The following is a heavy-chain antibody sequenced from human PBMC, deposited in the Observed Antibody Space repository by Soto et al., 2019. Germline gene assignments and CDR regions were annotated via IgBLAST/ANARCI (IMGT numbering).Heavy chain of an antibody. D-gene: IGHD3-10*01. J-gene: IGHJ4*02. Sequence: GESLKISCKGSGYSFTSYWIGWVRQMPGKGLEWMGIIYPGDSDTRYSPSFQGPVTISADKSISTAYLQWSSLKASDTAMYYCAKHLALTMVGGVPVLTYFDYCGEGTRVTGAS. CDR3: AKHLALTMVGGVPVLTYFDY. CDR2: IYPGDSDT. CDR1: GYSFTSYW. V-gene: IGHV5-51*01.